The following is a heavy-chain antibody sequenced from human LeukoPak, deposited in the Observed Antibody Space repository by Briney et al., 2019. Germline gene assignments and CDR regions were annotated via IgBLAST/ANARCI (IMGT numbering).Heavy chain of an antibody. D-gene: IGHD6-19*01. CDR1: GFTFSSYA. V-gene: IGHV4-39*01. CDR2: IYYSGST. CDR3: ARVAVAGKRKNDY. J-gene: IGHJ4*02. Sequence: PGGSLRLSCAASGFTFSSYAMSWVRQPPGKGLEWIGSIYYSGSTYYNPSLKSRVTISVDTSKNQFSLKLSSVTAADTAVYYCARVAVAGKRKNDYWGQGTLVTVSS.